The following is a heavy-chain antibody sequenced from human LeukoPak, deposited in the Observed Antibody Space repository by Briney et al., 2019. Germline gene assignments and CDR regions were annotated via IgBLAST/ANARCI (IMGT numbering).Heavy chain of an antibody. CDR3: ARGGKATVVTM. D-gene: IGHD4-23*01. J-gene: IGHJ4*02. CDR2: MYSSGST. CDR1: GGSLNSYY. V-gene: IGHV4-4*07. Sequence: PSETLSLTCTVSGGSLNSYYWTWIRQSAGKGLEWIGRMYSSGSTNYNPSLKSRVSMSVDTSKNQFSVKLTSVTAADTAVYYCARGGKATVVTMWGQGILVTVSS.